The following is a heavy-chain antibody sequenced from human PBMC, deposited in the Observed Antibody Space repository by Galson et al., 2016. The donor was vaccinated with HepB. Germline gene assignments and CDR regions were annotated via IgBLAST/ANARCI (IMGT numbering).Heavy chain of an antibody. V-gene: IGHV1-69*13. CDR1: GGPFNSYV. CDR2: IIPIFGTP. J-gene: IGHJ4*02. D-gene: IGHD4-17*01. CDR3: ARGTQLRGRVNFFDY. Sequence: SVKVSCKASGGPFNSYVITWVRQAPGQGLEWMGGIIPIFGTPNYAQKFQGRVTITAEASTRTACMELSSLRSEDTAVFYCARGTQLRGRVNFFDYWGQGTLVTVSS.